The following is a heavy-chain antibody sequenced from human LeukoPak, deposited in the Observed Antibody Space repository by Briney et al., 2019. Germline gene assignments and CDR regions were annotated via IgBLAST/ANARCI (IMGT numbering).Heavy chain of an antibody. D-gene: IGHD3-10*01. V-gene: IGHV3-11*06. CDR2: ISGSGDDT. CDR1: GFTFTDSY. CDR3: ARRSSGSYDY. J-gene: IGHJ4*02. Sequence: AGGSLRLSCAASGFTFTDSYMTWVRQAPGKGLEWLSYISGSGDDTNYADSVRGRFTISRDNAKNSLYLQMNSLRAEDTAVYYCARRSSGSYDYWGQGTLVTVSS.